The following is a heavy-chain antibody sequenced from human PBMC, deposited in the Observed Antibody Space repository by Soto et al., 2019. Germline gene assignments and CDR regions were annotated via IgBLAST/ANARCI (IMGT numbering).Heavy chain of an antibody. Sequence: EVQLVESGGGLVKPGGSLRLSCAASGFTFSSYSMNWVRQAPGKGLEWVSSISSSSSYIYYADSVKGRFTISRDNAKSSLYLQMNSLRAEDTAVYYCASFQLGDYLFDYWGQGTLVTVSS. D-gene: IGHD4-17*01. J-gene: IGHJ4*02. V-gene: IGHV3-21*01. CDR3: ASFQLGDYLFDY. CDR1: GFTFSSYS. CDR2: ISSSSSYI.